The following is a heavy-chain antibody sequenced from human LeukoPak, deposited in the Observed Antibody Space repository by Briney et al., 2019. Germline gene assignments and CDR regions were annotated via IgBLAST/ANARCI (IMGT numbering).Heavy chain of an antibody. CDR2: ISYDGSNK. Sequence: GGSLRLSCAASGFTFSSYAMHWVRKAPGKGLEWVAVISYDGSNKYYADSVKDRFTISRDNSKNTLYLQMNSLRAEDTAVYYCARKPTTVDDYWGQGTLVTVSS. V-gene: IGHV3-30-3*01. J-gene: IGHJ4*02. CDR1: GFTFSSYA. D-gene: IGHD4-23*01. CDR3: ARKPTTVDDY.